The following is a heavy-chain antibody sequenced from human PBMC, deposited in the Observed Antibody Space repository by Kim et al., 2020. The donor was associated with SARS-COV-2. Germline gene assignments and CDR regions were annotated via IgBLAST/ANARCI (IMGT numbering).Heavy chain of an antibody. CDR3: ARDRIEQWLVLYMDV. CDR1: GFTFSSYS. J-gene: IGHJ6*03. D-gene: IGHD6-19*01. Sequence: GGSLRLSCAASGFTFSSYSMNWVHQAPGKGLEWVSSISSSSSYIYYADSVKGRFTISRDNAKNSLYLQMNSLRAEDTAVYYCARDRIEQWLVLYMDVWGKGTTVTVSS. V-gene: IGHV3-21*01. CDR2: ISSSSSYI.